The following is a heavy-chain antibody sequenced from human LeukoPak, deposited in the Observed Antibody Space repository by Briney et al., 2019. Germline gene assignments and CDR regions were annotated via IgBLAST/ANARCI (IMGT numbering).Heavy chain of an antibody. V-gene: IGHV4-61*02. J-gene: IGHJ6*02. D-gene: IGHD2-21*02. CDR2: IYTSGST. Sequence: PSETLTLTCTVSGGSISSGSYFWSWIRQPAGKGLEWIGRIYTSGSTNYNPSLKSRVTISVDTSKNQFSLKLSSVTAADTAVYYCARLRAYCGGDCYLPYYYYGMDVWGQGTTVTVSS. CDR1: GGSISSGSYF. CDR3: ARLRAYCGGDCYLPYYYYGMDV.